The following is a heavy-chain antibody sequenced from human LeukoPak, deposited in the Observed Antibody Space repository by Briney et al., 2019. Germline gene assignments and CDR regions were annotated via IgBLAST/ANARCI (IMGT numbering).Heavy chain of an antibody. J-gene: IGHJ4*02. Sequence: SETLSLTCTVSGGSISSYYWSWIRQPAGKGLKWIGRIYPSGSTNYNPSLKSRVTMSVDTSKNQFSLKLSSVTAADTAVYYCARDYYGSGSFPFDYWGQGTLVTVSS. D-gene: IGHD3-10*01. CDR1: GGSISSYY. CDR3: ARDYYGSGSFPFDY. CDR2: IYPSGST. V-gene: IGHV4-4*07.